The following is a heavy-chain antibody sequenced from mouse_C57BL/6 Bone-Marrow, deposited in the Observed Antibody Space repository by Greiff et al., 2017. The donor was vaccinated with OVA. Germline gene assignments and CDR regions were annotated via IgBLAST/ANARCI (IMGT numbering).Heavy chain of an antibody. Sequence: EVKLEESGGGLVQPGGSMKLSCVASGFTFSNYWMNWVRQSPEKGLEWVAQIRLKSDNYATQYAESVKGRFTISRDDSKSSVYLQMNNLRAEDTGIYYCRDDPYYFDYWGQGTTLTVSS. CDR3: RDDPYYFDY. V-gene: IGHV6-3*01. CDR1: GFTFSNYW. J-gene: IGHJ2*01. CDR2: IRLKSDNYAT.